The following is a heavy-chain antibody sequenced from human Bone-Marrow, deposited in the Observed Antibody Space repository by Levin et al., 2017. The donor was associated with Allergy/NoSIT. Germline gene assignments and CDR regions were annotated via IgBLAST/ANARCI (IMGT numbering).Heavy chain of an antibody. CDR3: AGGRVGPTEFAFDS. D-gene: IGHD1-26*01. Sequence: GGSLRLSCAASGITLSSYWMNWVRQAPGKGLEWVANIKQDGSDKYYVDSVKGRFTISRDNAKNSLYLQMNSLRAEDTAVYYCAGGRVGPTEFAFDSWGQGTMVTVSS. J-gene: IGHJ3*02. V-gene: IGHV3-7*01. CDR1: GITLSSYW. CDR2: IKQDGSDK.